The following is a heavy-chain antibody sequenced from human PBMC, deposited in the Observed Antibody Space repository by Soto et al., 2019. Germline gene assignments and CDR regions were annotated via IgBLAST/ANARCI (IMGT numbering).Heavy chain of an antibody. D-gene: IGHD4-17*01. CDR1: GFTFSSYW. Sequence: EVQLVESGGDLVQPGGSLRLSCAASGFTFSSYWMHWVRQVPGKGLVWVSRISSDGSSTNYADSVRGRFIISRDNAKNTLYLQVNSLIDEDTAVYYCARGTVRDHDFGDHWGEGTLVAVSS. CDR2: ISSDGSST. CDR3: ARGTVRDHDFGDH. V-gene: IGHV3-74*01. J-gene: IGHJ4*02.